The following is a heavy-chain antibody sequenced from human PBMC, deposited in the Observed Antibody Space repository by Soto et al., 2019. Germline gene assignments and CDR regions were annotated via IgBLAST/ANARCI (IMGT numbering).Heavy chain of an antibody. CDR3: ARDRYSYYVFWSGSLPYYYYGMDV. Sequence: GGSLRLSCAASGFTFSSYSMNWVRQAPGKGLEWVSSISGSSSYIYYAYSVKGRLTISRDNAKNSLYLQMNSLRAEDTSVYYCARDRYSYYVFWSGSLPYYYYGMDVWGQETTFTVSS. CDR1: GFTFSSYS. CDR2: ISGSSSYI. J-gene: IGHJ6*02. D-gene: IGHD3-3*01. V-gene: IGHV3-21*01.